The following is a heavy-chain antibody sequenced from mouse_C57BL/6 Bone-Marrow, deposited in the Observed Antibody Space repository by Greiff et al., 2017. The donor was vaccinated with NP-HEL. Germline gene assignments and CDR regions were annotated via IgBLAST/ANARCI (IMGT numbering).Heavy chain of an antibody. CDR3: ARSEGGGYGNYLYAMDY. CDR1: GFNIKNTY. D-gene: IGHD2-1*01. Sequence: VQLQQSVAELVRPGASVKLSCTASGFNIKNTYMHWVKQRPEQGLEWIGRIDPANGNTKYAPKFQGKATITADTSSNTAYLQLSSLTSEDTAIYYCARSEGGGYGNYLYAMDYWGQGTSVTVSS. V-gene: IGHV14-3*01. J-gene: IGHJ4*01. CDR2: IDPANGNT.